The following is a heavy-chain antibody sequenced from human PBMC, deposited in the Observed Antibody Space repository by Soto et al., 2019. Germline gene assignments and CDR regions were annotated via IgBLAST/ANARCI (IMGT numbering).Heavy chain of an antibody. CDR2: GSYIGTT. J-gene: IGHJ4*02. CDR3: ARGATATQYDY. V-gene: IGHV4-61*01. Sequence: SETLSLTCTVSGVSVSSGSFYWAWIRQPPGKGLEWIGFGSYIGTTSYKPSLKSRVTISVDTSRSQISLKVTSLTAADTAVYYCARGATATQYDYWGQGTLVTVCS. CDR1: GVSVSSGSFY.